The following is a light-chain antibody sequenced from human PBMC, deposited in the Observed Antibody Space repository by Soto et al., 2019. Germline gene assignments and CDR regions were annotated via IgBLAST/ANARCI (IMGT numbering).Light chain of an antibody. CDR1: SSDVGAYNY. CDR2: DAS. Sequence: QSVLTQSASVSGSPGQSITISCTGTSSDVGAYNYVSWYQQHPGKAPKLIIYDASNRPSGVSNRFSGSKSGNTASLTISALQAEDEADYYCSSFTSSSTRVFGTGTKVTVL. J-gene: IGLJ1*01. V-gene: IGLV2-14*01. CDR3: SSFTSSSTRV.